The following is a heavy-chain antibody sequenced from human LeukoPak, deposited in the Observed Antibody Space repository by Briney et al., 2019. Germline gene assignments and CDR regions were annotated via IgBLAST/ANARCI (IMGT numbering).Heavy chain of an antibody. V-gene: IGHV3-23*01. J-gene: IGHJ4*02. D-gene: IGHD3-10*01. CDR2: ITSGGGST. Sequence: GGSLRLSCAASGFTFSSYAMSWVRQAPGKGLEWVSMITSGGGSTYHADSVKGRFTISRDNSKNTLYLQMNSLRAEDTAVYYCASQWFGDFYFDYWGQGTLVTVSS. CDR3: ASQWFGDFYFDY. CDR1: GFTFSSYA.